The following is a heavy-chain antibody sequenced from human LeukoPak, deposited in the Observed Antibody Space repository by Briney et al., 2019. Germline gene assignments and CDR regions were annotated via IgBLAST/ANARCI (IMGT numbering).Heavy chain of an antibody. V-gene: IGHV3-11*04. Sequence: PGGSLRLSCAASGFSFSDYYMSWIRQAPGKGLEWVSCISSSGSTIYYADSVKGRFTISRDNAQNSLYLQMNSLRAEDTAVSYCARDAGLWFGELFRHPVDYWRQGTLVTVPS. CDR3: ARDAGLWFGELFRHPVDY. CDR2: ISSSGSTI. J-gene: IGHJ4*02. CDR1: GFSFSDYY. D-gene: IGHD3-10*01.